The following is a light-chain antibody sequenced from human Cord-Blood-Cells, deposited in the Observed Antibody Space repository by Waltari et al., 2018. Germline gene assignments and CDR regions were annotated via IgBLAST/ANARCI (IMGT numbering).Light chain of an antibody. CDR3: AAWDDSLSGLYV. J-gene: IGLJ1*01. Sequence: QSVLTQPPSASGTPGQRVTIPCSGSSSNIGSNYVSWYQQLPGTAPKLLIYRNNQRPSGVPDRFSGSKSGTSASLAISGLRSEDEADYYCAAWDDSLSGLYVFGTGTKVTVL. V-gene: IGLV1-47*01. CDR2: RNN. CDR1: SSNIGSNY.